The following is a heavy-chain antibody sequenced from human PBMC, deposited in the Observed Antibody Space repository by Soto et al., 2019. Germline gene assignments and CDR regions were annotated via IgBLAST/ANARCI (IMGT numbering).Heavy chain of an antibody. CDR1: GFTFTTYA. Sequence: EVQLLESGGGLVQPGGSLRLSCAASGFTFTTYAMTWVRQAPGKGLEWVSAIGPSGDNTYYADSVKGRFTISRDNSKDTLYLQMNSLRADDTAVYFCAKVRRDYVSGRSIKWGQGALVTVSS. J-gene: IGHJ4*02. D-gene: IGHD3-10*01. CDR3: AKVRRDYVSGRSIK. CDR2: IGPSGDNT. V-gene: IGHV3-23*01.